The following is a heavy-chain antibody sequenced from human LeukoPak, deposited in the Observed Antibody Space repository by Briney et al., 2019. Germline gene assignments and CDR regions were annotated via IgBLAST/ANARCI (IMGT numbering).Heavy chain of an antibody. J-gene: IGHJ4*02. CDR2: IHYSGTT. D-gene: IGHD3-10*01. V-gene: IGHV4-39*01. Sequence: SETLSLTCTVVGGSISSSGYYWDWIRHPPGKGLDRIGTIHYSGTTFYKSSLESRLAMSVDTSKNQFSLKLSSVTAADTAVYYCARSNPRGSGSYDYWGQGTLVTVSS. CDR1: GGSISSSGYY. CDR3: ARSNPRGSGSYDY.